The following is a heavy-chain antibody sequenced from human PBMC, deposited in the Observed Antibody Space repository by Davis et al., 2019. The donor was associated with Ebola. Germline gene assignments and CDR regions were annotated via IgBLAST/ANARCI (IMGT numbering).Heavy chain of an antibody. CDR3: ARDRVCSGATCYAYFDF. Sequence: AASVKVSCKASGYTFTTYGISWVRQAPGQGLEWMGWINPNSGDTKYSQKFQGWVTMTRDTPISTAYMELNRLTSDDTAVYYCARDRVCSGATCYAYFDFWGQGTLVTVSS. V-gene: IGHV1-2*04. J-gene: IGHJ4*02. D-gene: IGHD2-15*01. CDR1: GYTFTTYG. CDR2: INPNSGDT.